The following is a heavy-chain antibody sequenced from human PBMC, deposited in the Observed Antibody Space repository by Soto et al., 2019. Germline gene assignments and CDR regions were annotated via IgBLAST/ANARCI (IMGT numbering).Heavy chain of an antibody. D-gene: IGHD3-10*01. Sequence: PGESRKVSCKGSGYSCTRYWMGWVRQMPGKGLEWMGIIYPGDSDTRYSPSFQGQVTISADKSISTAYLQWSSLKASDTAMYYCARQYYYGSGSYYYYYYGMDVWGQGTTVTVSS. V-gene: IGHV5-51*01. CDR1: GYSCTRYW. CDR3: ARQYYYGSGSYYYYYYGMDV. J-gene: IGHJ6*02. CDR2: IYPGDSDT.